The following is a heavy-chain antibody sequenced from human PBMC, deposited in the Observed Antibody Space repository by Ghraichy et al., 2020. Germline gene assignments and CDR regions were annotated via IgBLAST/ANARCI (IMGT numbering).Heavy chain of an antibody. CDR1: GGSISSSSYY. D-gene: IGHD3-10*01. V-gene: IGHV4-39*01. CDR2: IYYSGST. J-gene: IGHJ4*02. Sequence: SETLSLTCTVSGGSISSSSYYWGWIRQPPGKGLEWIGSIYYSGSTYYNPSLKSRVTISVDTSKNQFSLKLSSVTAADTAVYYCARHRGKTYYYGSGSSRDFDYWGQGTLVTVSS. CDR3: ARHRGKTYYYGSGSSRDFDY.